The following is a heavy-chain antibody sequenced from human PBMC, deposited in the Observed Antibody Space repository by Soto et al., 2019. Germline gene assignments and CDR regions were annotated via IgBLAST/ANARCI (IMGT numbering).Heavy chain of an antibody. CDR3: ARNFFCGGDCYLYYYDY. D-gene: IGHD2-21*01. CDR1: EFTFSSYS. Sequence: DVQLVESGGGLAQPGGSLRLSCAASEFTFSSYSINWVRQAPGKGLEWISYISSSGRTIDYAGSVKGRFSISRDNAKNSLFLQMNSLRADDTAVYYCARNFFCGGDCYLYYYDYWGQGTLVTVSS. J-gene: IGHJ4*02. CDR2: ISSSGRTI. V-gene: IGHV3-48*01.